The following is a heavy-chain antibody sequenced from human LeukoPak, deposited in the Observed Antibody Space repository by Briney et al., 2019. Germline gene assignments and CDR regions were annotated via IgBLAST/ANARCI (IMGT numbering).Heavy chain of an antibody. V-gene: IGHV3-23*01. J-gene: IGHJ4*02. Sequence: GGSLRLSCAASGFTFHIYAMNWVRQAPGKGLEWVSAINGGGYGTYYADSVKGRFTISRDNSKNTLYLQMNSLRAEDTAVYYCAREPPGGGFDYWGQGTLVTVSS. CDR3: AREPPGGGFDY. D-gene: IGHD3-16*01. CDR2: INGGGYGT. CDR1: GFTFHIYA.